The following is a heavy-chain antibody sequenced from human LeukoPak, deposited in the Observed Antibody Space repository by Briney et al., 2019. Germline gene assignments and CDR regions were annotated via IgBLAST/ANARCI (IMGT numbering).Heavy chain of an antibody. CDR2: ISYDGSNK. D-gene: IGHD3-22*01. CDR3: AKDANTYYYDSSGYLNWFDP. Sequence: GGSLRLSCAASGFTFSSYGMHWVRQAPGKGLEWVAVISYDGSNKYYADSVKGRFTISRDNSKNTLYLQMNSLRAEDTAVYYCAKDANTYYYDSSGYLNWFDPWGQGTLVTVSS. J-gene: IGHJ5*02. V-gene: IGHV3-30*18. CDR1: GFTFSSYG.